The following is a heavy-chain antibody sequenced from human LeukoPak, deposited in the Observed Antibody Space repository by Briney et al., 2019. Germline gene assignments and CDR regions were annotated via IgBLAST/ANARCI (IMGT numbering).Heavy chain of an antibody. D-gene: IGHD3-22*01. J-gene: IGHJ5*02. CDR2: INSDGINT. V-gene: IGHV3-74*01. Sequence: PGGSLRLSCAASGLTFSSYDMSWVRQAPGKGLVWVSRINSDGINTSYADSVKGRFTISRDNAKNTLNLQMNSLRAEDTAVYYCARDLGQYYDTSDNWFDPWGQGTLVTVSS. CDR1: GLTFSSYD. CDR3: ARDLGQYYDTSDNWFDP.